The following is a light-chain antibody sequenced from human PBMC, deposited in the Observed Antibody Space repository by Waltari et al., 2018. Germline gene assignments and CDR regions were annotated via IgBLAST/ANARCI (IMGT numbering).Light chain of an antibody. V-gene: IGKV4-1*01. CDR1: QSVLYTDNNKNY. CDR3: HQHYTTPWT. CDR2: WAS. Sequence: DIVMTQSPDSLAVSLGERATINCKSSQSVLYTDNNKNYLTWYKQKPGQPPQLLIYWASTRESGVPDRLIGSGSGTDFTLTISSLQAEDVAVYYCHQHYTTPWTFGQVTQVEL. J-gene: IGKJ1*01.